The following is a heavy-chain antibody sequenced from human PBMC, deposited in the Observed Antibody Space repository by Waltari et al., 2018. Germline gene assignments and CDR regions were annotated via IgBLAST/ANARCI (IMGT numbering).Heavy chain of an antibody. CDR1: GYTFTGYY. D-gene: IGHD3-22*01. CDR2: NNPNSGGT. CDR3: ARETPEKWLRSNYMDV. V-gene: IGHV1-2*02. Sequence: QVQLVQSGAEVKKPGASVKVSCKASGYTFTGYYMHWVRQAPGQGLEWMGWNNPNSGGTNYAQKFQGRVTRTRDTSISTAYMELSRLRSDDTAVYYCARETPEKWLRSNYMDVWGKGTTVTISS. J-gene: IGHJ6*03.